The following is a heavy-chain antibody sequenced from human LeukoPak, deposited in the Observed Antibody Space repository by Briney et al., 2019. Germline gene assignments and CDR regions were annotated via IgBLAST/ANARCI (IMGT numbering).Heavy chain of an antibody. J-gene: IGHJ4*02. V-gene: IGHV1-2*02. CDR2: IHPNSDGT. D-gene: IGHD3-3*01. CDR3: ARGGGTVSGVVND. Sequence: GASVKVSCKASGYTFTNYYMHWVRQAPGQGLEWMGWIHPNSDGTNYSQKFQGRVTMTRDTSINTAYMELSRLRSDDTAIYYCARGGGTVSGVVNDWGQGTLVTVSS. CDR1: GYTFTNYY.